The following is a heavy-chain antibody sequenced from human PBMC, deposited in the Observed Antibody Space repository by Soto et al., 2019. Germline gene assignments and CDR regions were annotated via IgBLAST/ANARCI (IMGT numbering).Heavy chain of an antibody. D-gene: IGHD1-20*01. J-gene: IGHJ6*03. CDR2: MNPNSGNT. CDR1: GYTFTSYD. V-gene: IGHV1-8*01. Sequence: ASVKVSCKASGYTFTSYDVNWVRQATGQGLEWMGWMNPNSGNTGYAQKFQGRVTMTRNTSISTAYMELSSLRSEDTAVYYCARGPITGTIYYYYYYMDVWGNGTTVTVS. CDR3: ARGPITGTIYYYYYYMDV.